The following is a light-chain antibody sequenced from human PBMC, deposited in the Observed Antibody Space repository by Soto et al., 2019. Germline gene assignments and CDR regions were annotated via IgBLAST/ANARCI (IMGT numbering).Light chain of an antibody. CDR3: QQTYNTPLT. Sequence: IQMTQSPSSLAASVGDRFTITCRASQTISTYVNWYRQKSGAAPELLLYDASTLQGGVPSRFSGGASGTDFTLTISSLQLEDFATYYCQQTYNTPLTFGQGTKVEIK. J-gene: IGKJ1*01. CDR2: DAS. CDR1: QTISTY. V-gene: IGKV1-39*01.